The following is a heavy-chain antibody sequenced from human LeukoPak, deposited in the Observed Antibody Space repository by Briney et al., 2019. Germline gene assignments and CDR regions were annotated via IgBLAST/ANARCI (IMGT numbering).Heavy chain of an antibody. V-gene: IGHV1-8*01. Sequence: ASVKVSCKASGYTFTNYNINWVRQATGQGLEWMGWMNPNSGNTGYAQKLQGRVTMTRNTSISTAYMELSALRSEDTAVYYCARAASVATDEDWGQGTLVTVSS. CDR2: MNPNSGNT. J-gene: IGHJ4*02. CDR3: ARAASVATDED. D-gene: IGHD5-12*01. CDR1: GYTFTNYN.